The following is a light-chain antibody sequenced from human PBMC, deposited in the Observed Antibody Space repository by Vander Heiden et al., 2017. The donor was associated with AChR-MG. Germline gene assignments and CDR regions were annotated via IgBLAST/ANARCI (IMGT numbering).Light chain of an antibody. CDR3: ETGNQSGIWV. Sequence: SSGVTQSPSMSVSPGQTATITCSGDALSKQYGYWFHQRPGQAPVLVIYKDSERPSGIPERISGSSSGTTVMLTISGVQAEDEGVYYCETGNQSGIWVFGEGTKLTVL. V-gene: IGLV3-25*03. CDR2: KDS. J-gene: IGLJ3*02. CDR1: ALSKQY.